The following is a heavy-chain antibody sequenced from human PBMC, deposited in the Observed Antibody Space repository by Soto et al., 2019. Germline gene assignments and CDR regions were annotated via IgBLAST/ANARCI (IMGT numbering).Heavy chain of an antibody. J-gene: IGHJ3*02. V-gene: IGHV1-69*13. Sequence: ASVKVSCKASGGTFSSYAISWVRQAPGQGLEWMGGIIPIFGTANYAQKFQGRVTITADESTSTAYMELSSLRSEDTAVYYCATDYYDSSPSDAFDIWGQGTMVTVSS. CDR1: GGTFSSYA. CDR2: IIPIFGTA. D-gene: IGHD3-22*01. CDR3: ATDYYDSSPSDAFDI.